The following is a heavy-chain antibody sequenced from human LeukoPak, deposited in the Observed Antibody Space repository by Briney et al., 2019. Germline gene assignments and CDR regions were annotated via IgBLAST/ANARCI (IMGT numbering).Heavy chain of an antibody. Sequence: GGSLRLSCAASGVTFSSYGMHGVRPAPGKGREWVAVISYDGSNKYYADSVKGRFTISRDNSKNTLYLQMNSLRAEDTAVYYCARSAYYYYGMDVWGQGTTVTVSS. V-gene: IGHV3-30*03. J-gene: IGHJ6*02. CDR2: ISYDGSNK. CDR3: ARSAYYYYGMDV. CDR1: GVTFSSYG.